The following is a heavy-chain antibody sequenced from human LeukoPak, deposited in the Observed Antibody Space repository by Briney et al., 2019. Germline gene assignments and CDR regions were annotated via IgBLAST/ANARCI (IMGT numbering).Heavy chain of an antibody. CDR1: GFTFSSYG. CDR2: IRFDGSDK. V-gene: IGHV3-30*02. D-gene: IGHD3/OR15-3a*01. CDR3: AKDYTRSWTGRGFDI. J-gene: IGHJ3*02. Sequence: PGGSLRLSCAASGFTFSSYGMHWARQAPGKGLEWVAFIRFDGSDKYYADSVKGRFTISRDNSKNTLYLQMNGLRAEDTAVYYCAKDYTRSWTGRGFDIWGQGTMITVSS.